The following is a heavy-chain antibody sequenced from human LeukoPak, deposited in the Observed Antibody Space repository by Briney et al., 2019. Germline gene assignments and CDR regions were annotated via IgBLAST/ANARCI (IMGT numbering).Heavy chain of an antibody. J-gene: IGHJ3*02. Sequence: GGSLRLSCAASGFTFSSYAMSWVRQAPGKGLEWVSAISGSGGSTYYADSVKGRFTISRDNSKNTLYLQMNSLRAEDTAVYYCAKWGRITMVRGVIIPDFDALDIWGQGTMVTVSS. CDR1: GFTFSSYA. CDR3: AKWGRITMVRGVIIPDFDALDI. V-gene: IGHV3-23*01. CDR2: ISGSGGST. D-gene: IGHD3-10*01.